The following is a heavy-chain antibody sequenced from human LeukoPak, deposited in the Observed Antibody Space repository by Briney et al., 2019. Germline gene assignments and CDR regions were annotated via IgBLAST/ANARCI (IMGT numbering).Heavy chain of an antibody. CDR2: VYHSGST. D-gene: IGHD2-2*01. CDR3: AREGAYCSSTSCYAFDI. Sequence: SETLSLTCTVSGYSLSSGYYWGWIRQPPGKGLEWIGSVYHSGSTYYNPSLKSRVTISLDTSKNQFSLNLSSVTAADTAVYYCAREGAYCSSTSCYAFDIWGQGTMVTVSS. V-gene: IGHV4-38-2*02. CDR1: GYSLSSGYY. J-gene: IGHJ3*02.